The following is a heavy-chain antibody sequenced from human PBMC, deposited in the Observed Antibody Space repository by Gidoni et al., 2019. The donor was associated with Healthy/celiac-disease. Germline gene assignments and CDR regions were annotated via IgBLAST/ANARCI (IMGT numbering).Heavy chain of an antibody. Sequence: GLSWVSYISSSGSTIYYADSVKGRFTISRDNAKNSLYLQMNSLRAEDTAVYYCARGFSVEDAFDIWGQGTMVTVSS. CDR3: ARGFSVEDAFDI. J-gene: IGHJ3*02. CDR2: ISSSGSTI. D-gene: IGHD2-21*01. V-gene: IGHV3-11*01.